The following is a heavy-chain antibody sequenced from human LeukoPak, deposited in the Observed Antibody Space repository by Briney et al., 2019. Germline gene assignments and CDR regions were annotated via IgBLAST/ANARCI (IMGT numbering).Heavy chain of an antibody. J-gene: IGHJ3*02. CDR3: ARRDGPARAFDI. CDR1: GGTFSSYA. CDR2: IIPIFGTA. V-gene: IGHV1-69*01. D-gene: IGHD5-24*01. Sequence: SVKVSCKASGGTFSSYAISWVRQAPGQGLEWMGGIIPIFGTANYAQKFQGRVTITADESTSTAYMELSSLRSEDTAVYYCARRDGPARAFDIWGQGTMVTVSS.